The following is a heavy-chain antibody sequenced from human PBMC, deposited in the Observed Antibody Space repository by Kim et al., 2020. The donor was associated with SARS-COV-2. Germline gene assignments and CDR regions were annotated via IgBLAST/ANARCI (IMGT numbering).Heavy chain of an antibody. V-gene: IGHV4-4*02. CDR2: IYHSGST. CDR1: GGSISSSNW. CDR3: ARVPRWELPHSYGMDV. D-gene: IGHD1-26*01. Sequence: SETLSLTCAVSGGSISSSNWWSWVRQPPGKGLEWIGEIYHSGSTNYNPSLKSRVTISVDKSKNQFSLKLSSVTAADTAVYYCARVPRWELPHSYGMDVWGQGTTVTVSS. J-gene: IGHJ6*02.